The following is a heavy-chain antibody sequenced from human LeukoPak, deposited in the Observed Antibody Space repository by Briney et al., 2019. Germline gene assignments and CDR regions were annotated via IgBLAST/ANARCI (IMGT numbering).Heavy chain of an antibody. CDR3: ARDSYGSGITPFDP. J-gene: IGHJ5*02. V-gene: IGHV3-7*01. D-gene: IGHD3-10*01. CDR2: IKQDGSEK. CDR1: GFTFSSYA. Sequence: GGSLRLSCAASGFTFSSYAMSWVRQAPGKGLEWVANIKQDGSEKYYVDSVKGRFTISRDNAKNSLYLQMNSLRAEDTAVYYCARDSYGSGITPFDPWGQGTLVTVSS.